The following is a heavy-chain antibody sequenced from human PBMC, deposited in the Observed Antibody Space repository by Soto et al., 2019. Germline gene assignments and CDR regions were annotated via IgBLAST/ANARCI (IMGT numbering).Heavy chain of an antibody. CDR3: GGDGDEDCSSPSGDEMDV. CDR2: IKQDGSEK. Sequence: EVQLVESGGGLVQPGGSLRLSCAASGFTFSSYWMSWVRQAPGKGLEWVANIKQDGSEKYYVVSVKGGFTIPRDKAKNYLYVQMSRRGAGDPAVFYWGGDGDEDCSSPSGDEMDVW. CDR1: GFTFSSYW. J-gene: IGHJ6*01. D-gene: IGHD2-2*01. V-gene: IGHV3-7*01.